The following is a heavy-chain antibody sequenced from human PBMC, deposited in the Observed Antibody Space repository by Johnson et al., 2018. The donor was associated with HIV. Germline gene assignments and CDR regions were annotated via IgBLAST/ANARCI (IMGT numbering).Heavy chain of an antibody. CDR2: IGSTGDA. D-gene: IGHD6-13*01. V-gene: IGHV3-13*01. CDR1: GFTFSSYD. J-gene: IGHJ3*01. CDR3: ARGRIGAAGWDAFDV. Sequence: QLVESGGGLVPPGGSLRLSCAASGFTFSSYDMHWVRQVTGKGLEWVSSIGSTGDAYSPGSVKGRLTIYRENAKNSLYLQMKSLRAGDTAVYYCARGRIGAAGWDAFDVWGQGTMVTVSS.